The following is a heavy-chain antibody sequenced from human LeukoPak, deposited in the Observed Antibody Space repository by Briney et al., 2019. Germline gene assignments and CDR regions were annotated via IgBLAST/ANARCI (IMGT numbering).Heavy chain of an antibody. Sequence: SGPTLVNPTQTLTLTCTFSGFSLSTSGMCVTWIRQPPGKALAWLARIDWDDDKYYSTSLKTRLTISKDTSKNQVVLTMTNMDPVDTATYYCARMGFDKRYFDYWGQGTLVTVSS. CDR1: GFSLSTSGMC. CDR2: IDWDDDK. V-gene: IGHV2-70*11. CDR3: ARMGFDKRYFDY. D-gene: IGHD3-9*01. J-gene: IGHJ4*02.